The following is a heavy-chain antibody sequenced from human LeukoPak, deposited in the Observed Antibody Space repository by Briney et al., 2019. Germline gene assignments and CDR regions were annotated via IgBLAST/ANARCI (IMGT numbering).Heavy chain of an antibody. Sequence: SVKVSCKASGGTFSSYAISWVRQAPGQGLEWMGRIIPIFGTANYAQKFQGRVTITTDESTSTAYMELSSLRSEDTAVYYCARVPLGSNHLDYWGQGTLVTVSS. CDR2: IIPIFGTA. J-gene: IGHJ4*02. V-gene: IGHV1-69*05. D-gene: IGHD2-15*01. CDR1: GGTFSSYA. CDR3: ARVPLGSNHLDY.